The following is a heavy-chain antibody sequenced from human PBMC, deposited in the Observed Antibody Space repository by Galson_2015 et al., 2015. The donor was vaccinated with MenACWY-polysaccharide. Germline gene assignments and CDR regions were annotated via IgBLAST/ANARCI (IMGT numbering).Heavy chain of an antibody. D-gene: IGHD4-17*01. CDR3: AKRPMTSVTKVSDSGFDP. CDR2: IYHRGHT. J-gene: IGHJ5*02. Sequence: SETLSLTCSVSDASLINSGDAWGWIRQPPGKQLEWIGNIYHRGHTQYSPSLEGRVSISVDKSKNQFYLKLRSVTASDTAVYFCAKRPMTSVTKVSDSGFDPWGQGTLVTVAS. CDR1: DASLINSGDA. V-gene: IGHV4-39*01.